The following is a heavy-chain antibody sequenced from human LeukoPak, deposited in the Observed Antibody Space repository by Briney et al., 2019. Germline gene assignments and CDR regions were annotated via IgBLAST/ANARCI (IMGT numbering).Heavy chain of an antibody. CDR3: AKATYSGSYYYFDY. CDR1: GFTFSSNA. CDR2: ISGSGGST. V-gene: IGHV3-23*01. D-gene: IGHD1-26*01. Sequence: PGGSLRLSCAASGFTFSSNAMHWVRQAPGKGLEWVSAISGSGGSTYYADSVKGRFTISRDNSKNTLYLQMNSLRAEDTAVYYCAKATYSGSYYYFDYWGQGTLVTVSS. J-gene: IGHJ4*02.